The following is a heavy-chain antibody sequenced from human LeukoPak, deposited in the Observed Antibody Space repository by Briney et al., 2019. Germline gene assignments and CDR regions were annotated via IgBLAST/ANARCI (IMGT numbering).Heavy chain of an antibody. CDR1: GGTFSSYA. CDR3: ARGPPQDAFDI. Sequence: ASVTVSCKASGGTFSSYAIGWVRQAPGQGLDWMGRIIPILGIANYAQKFQGRVTITADKSTSTAYMELSSLRSEDTAVYYCARGPPQDAFDIWGQGTMVTVSS. CDR2: IIPILGIA. J-gene: IGHJ3*02. V-gene: IGHV1-69*04.